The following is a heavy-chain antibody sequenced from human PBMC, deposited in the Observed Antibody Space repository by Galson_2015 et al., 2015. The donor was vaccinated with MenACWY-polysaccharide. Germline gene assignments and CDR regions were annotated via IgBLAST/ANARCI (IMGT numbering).Heavy chain of an antibody. CDR3: AIGKSRYSNY. V-gene: IGHV4-34*01. Sequence: SETLSLTCTVYGGSFSGYYWTWIRQPPGEGLEWIGEINPSGSTNYNPSLKSRVTISLDTSKHEFSLKVSSVTAADTAMYYCAIGKSRYSNYWGQGTLVTVSS. D-gene: IGHD4-11*01. CDR1: GGSFSGYY. CDR2: INPSGST. J-gene: IGHJ4*02.